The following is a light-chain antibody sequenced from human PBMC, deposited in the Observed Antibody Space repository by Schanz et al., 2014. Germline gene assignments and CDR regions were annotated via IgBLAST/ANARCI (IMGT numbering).Light chain of an antibody. CDR1: SSDVGTYNL. V-gene: IGLV2-23*01. CDR3: CSYAGRSIWV. CDR2: EGS. Sequence: QSALTQPASVSGSPGQSITISCTGTSSDVGTYNLVSWYQQHPGKAPKVMIYEGSKRPSGVSNRFSGSKSGNTASLTISGLQAEDEADYYCCSYAGRSIWVFGGGTKLTVL. J-gene: IGLJ3*02.